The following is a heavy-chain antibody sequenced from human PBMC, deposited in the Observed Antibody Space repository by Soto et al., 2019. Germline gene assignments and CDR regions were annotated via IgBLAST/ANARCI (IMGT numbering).Heavy chain of an antibody. CDR3: ARGRVLSVTTVTPYYFDY. D-gene: IGHD4-17*01. CDR1: GGTFSSYA. V-gene: IGHV1-69*13. J-gene: IGHJ4*02. Sequence: SVKVSCKASGGTFSSYAISWVRQAPGQGLEWMGGIIPIFGTANYAQKFQGRVTITADESTSTAYMELSSLRSEDTAVYYCARGRVLSVTTVTPYYFDYWGQGTLVTVS. CDR2: IIPIFGTA.